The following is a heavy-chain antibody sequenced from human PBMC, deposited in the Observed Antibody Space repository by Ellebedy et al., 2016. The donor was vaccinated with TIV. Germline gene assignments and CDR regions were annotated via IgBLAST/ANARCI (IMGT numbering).Heavy chain of an antibody. CDR1: GYTFKDYY. Sequence: ASVKVSXXASGYTFKDYYIHWVRQAPGQGLEWMGWINYNNGATSYAPKFQGWVSMTRDTSSSTVYMELSRLRSEDTAIYYCAREAREYSDSEPWGQGTLVTVSS. V-gene: IGHV1-2*04. D-gene: IGHD2/OR15-2a*01. CDR3: AREAREYSDSEP. CDR2: INYNNGAT. J-gene: IGHJ5*02.